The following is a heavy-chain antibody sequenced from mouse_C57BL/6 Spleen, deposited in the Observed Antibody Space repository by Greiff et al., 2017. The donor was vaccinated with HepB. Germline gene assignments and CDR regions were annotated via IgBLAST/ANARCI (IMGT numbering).Heavy chain of an antibody. D-gene: IGHD3-2*02. V-gene: IGHV1-19*01. CDR2: INPYNGGT. CDR3: ASPLDSSGYSYAMDY. Sequence: VQLQQSGPVLVKPGASVKMSCKASGYTFTDYYMNWVKQSHGKSLEWIGVINPYNGGTSYNQKFKGKATLTVDKSSSTAYMELNSLTSEDSAVYYCASPLDSSGYSYAMDYWGQGTSVTVSS. CDR1: GYTFTDYY. J-gene: IGHJ4*01.